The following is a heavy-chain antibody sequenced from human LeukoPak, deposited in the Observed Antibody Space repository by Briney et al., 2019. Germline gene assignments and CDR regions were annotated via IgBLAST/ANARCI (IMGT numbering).Heavy chain of an antibody. J-gene: IGHJ2*01. V-gene: IGHV3-33*01. Sequence: GGSLRLSCAASGFSFSSYGMHWVRQAPGKGLEWVAVIWYDGSNKYYPDSVQGRFTISRDNSKNTLYLQVNSLRAEDTAVYYCARDRSMSGWYIDLWGRGTLVTVSS. CDR1: GFSFSSYG. D-gene: IGHD2/OR15-2a*01. CDR3: ARDRSMSGWYIDL. CDR2: IWYDGSNK.